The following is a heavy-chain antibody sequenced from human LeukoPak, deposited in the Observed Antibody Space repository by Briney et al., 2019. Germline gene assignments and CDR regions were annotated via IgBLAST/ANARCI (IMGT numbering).Heavy chain of an antibody. CDR2: ISSSGSTI. Sequence: GGSLRLSCAASGFTFSSYEMNWVRQAPGKGLEWVSYISSSGSTIYYADSVKGRFTISRDNAKNSLYLQMNSLRAEDTAVYYCARKEDYSYADPYYFDYWGQGTLVTVSS. CDR1: GFTFSSYE. J-gene: IGHJ4*02. CDR3: ARKEDYSYADPYYFDY. D-gene: IGHD5-18*01. V-gene: IGHV3-48*03.